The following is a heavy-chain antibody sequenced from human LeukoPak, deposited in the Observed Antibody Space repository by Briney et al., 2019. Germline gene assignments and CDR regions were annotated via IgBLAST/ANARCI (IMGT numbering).Heavy chain of an antibody. CDR2: ISAYNGEP. D-gene: IGHD3-10*01. CDR3: ARVTREFLWFGDVPRPDDPFDI. Sequence: ASVKVSCKPSGYIFTSYGISWVRQAPGRGGGSMGWISAYNGEPIYAQKFKGRVTITTDTSTNTAYMELRSLRSHDTAVYYCARVTREFLWFGDVPRPDDPFDIWGQGTMVTVSS. J-gene: IGHJ3*02. V-gene: IGHV1-18*01. CDR1: GYIFTSYG.